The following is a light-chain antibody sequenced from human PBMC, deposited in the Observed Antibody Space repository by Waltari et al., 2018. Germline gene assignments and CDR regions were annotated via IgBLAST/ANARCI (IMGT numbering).Light chain of an antibody. V-gene: IGKV1-39*01. CDR3: QQSDSVPRT. CDR2: AAS. Sequence: DIQMTQSPSSLSASVGDRVTITCRASQRIDNYVNWYQQRPGKAPKLLIFAASRLQSGVPASFSGSGSGTECTLSISTLQPEDFATYFCQQSDSVPRTFGQGTRVEI. CDR1: QRIDNY. J-gene: IGKJ1*01.